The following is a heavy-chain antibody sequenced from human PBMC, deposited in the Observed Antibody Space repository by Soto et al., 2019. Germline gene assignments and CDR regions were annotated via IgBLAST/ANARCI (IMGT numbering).Heavy chain of an antibody. CDR3: ATAEVDY. CDR1: GFTFGNYW. CDR2: MNSDGSTA. J-gene: IGHJ4*02. V-gene: IGHV3-74*01. Sequence: GGSLRLSCAASGFTFGNYWMHWVRQAPGKGLEWVSRMNSDGSTANYADSVKGRFTVSRDNARNTLHLQMNSLRAEDTAVYYCATAEVDYWGPGTLVTVSS.